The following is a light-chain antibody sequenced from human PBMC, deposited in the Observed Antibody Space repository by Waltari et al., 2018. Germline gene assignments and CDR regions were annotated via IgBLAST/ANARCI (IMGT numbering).Light chain of an antibody. CDR1: RDISNS. CDR3: QNYDKVPWT. V-gene: IGKV1-27*01. Sequence: DIQMTQSPSSLSASVGDRLTIPCRASRDISNSLAWYQPVAGKVPKLLISASSTLQSGVPSRFSGSGSGSDFTLTINNLQPEDFATYYCQNYDKVPWTFGPGTRVDVK. CDR2: ASS. J-gene: IGKJ1*01.